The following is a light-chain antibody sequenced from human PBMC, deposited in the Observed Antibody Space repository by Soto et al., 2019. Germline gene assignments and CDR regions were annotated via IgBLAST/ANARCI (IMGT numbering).Light chain of an antibody. V-gene: IGKV1-17*01. J-gene: IGKJ2*01. CDR3: LQYNSYPYT. Sequence: DIQMTQSPSSLSASVGDRVTITCRASQSISSYLNWYQQKPGKAPKLLIYAASSLQSGVPSRFSGSGSGTERTLTISSLQPDDFATYYCLQYNSYPYTFGQGTKVDIK. CDR2: AAS. CDR1: QSISSY.